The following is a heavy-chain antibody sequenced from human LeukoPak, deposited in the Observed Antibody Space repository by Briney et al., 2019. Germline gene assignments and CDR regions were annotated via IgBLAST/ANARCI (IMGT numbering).Heavy chain of an antibody. CDR3: ARCYCTVGAVTCYSDY. D-gene: IGHD2-8*02. J-gene: IGHJ4*02. CDR2: LKPNSGGT. CDR1: GYTFTDYY. Sequence: ASVKVSCKASGYTFTDYYVHWVRQAPGQGLEWMGWLKPNSGGTDYGQKFQGRVTMTRNTSITTAYLEMSSLSSDDTAVYYCARCYCTVGAVTCYSDYWGQGTLVTVSS. V-gene: IGHV1-2*02.